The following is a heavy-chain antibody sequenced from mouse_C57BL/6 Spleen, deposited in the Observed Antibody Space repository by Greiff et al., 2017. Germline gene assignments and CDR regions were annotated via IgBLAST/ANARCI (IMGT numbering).Heavy chain of an antibody. CDR2: IYPGDGDT. D-gene: IGHD1-1*01. V-gene: IGHV1-80*01. CDR3: ARRFYYGSSYGYFDY. CDR1: GYAFSSYW. J-gene: IGHJ2*01. Sequence: VQRVESGAELVKPGASVKISCKASGYAFSSYWMNWVKQRPGKGLEWIGQIYPGDGDTNYNGKFKGKATLTADKSSSTAYMQLSSLTSEDSAVYFCARRFYYGSSYGYFDYWGQGTTLTVSS.